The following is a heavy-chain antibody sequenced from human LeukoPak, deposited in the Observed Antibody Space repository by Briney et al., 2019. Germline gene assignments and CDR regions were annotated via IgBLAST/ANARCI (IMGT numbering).Heavy chain of an antibody. J-gene: IGHJ4*02. V-gene: IGHV3-48*01. Sequence: GGSVRLSCAASRFTFSSYSMNWLRQAPGKGLEWVSYISSSSSTIYYADSVKGRFTISRDNAKNSLYLQMNSLRAEDTAVYYCARVVGATVYWGQGTLVTVSS. CDR1: RFTFSSYS. CDR3: ARVVGATVY. CDR2: ISSSSSTI. D-gene: IGHD1-26*01.